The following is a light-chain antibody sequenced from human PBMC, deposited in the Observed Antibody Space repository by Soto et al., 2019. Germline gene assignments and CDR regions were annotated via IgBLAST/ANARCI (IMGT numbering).Light chain of an antibody. Sequence: DIVLTQFPDSLAVSLGERATINCKSSQSVFYSSNNKNYLAWYQLKPGQPPKLLIYWASTRESGVPDRFSGSGSGTDFTLTISSLQAEDVAVYYCQQSYYARTFGQGTKVEIK. CDR1: QSVFYSSNNKNY. CDR2: WAS. V-gene: IGKV4-1*01. J-gene: IGKJ1*01. CDR3: QQSYYART.